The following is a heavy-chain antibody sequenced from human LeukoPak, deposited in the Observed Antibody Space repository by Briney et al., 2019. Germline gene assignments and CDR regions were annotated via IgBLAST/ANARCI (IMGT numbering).Heavy chain of an antibody. V-gene: IGHV4-59*01. J-gene: IGHJ4*02. CDR2: IYYSGST. CDR1: GGSISSYY. CDR3: ARVLGFWSGYFDY. D-gene: IGHD3-3*01. Sequence: SETLSLTYTVSGGSISSYYWNWIRQPPGKGLEWIGYIYYSGSTNYNPSLKSRVTISVDTSKNQFSLKLSSVTAADTAVYYCARVLGFWSGYFDYWGQGTLVTVSS.